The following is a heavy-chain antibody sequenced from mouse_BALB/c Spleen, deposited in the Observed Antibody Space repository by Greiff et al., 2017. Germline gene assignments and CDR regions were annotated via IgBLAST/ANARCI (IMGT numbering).Heavy chain of an antibody. CDR1: GYAFTYYL. J-gene: IGHJ2*01. V-gene: IGHV1-54*01. CDR2: INPGSGGT. Sequence: QVQLQQSGAELVRPGTSVKVSCKASGYAFTYYLIEWVKQRPGQGLEWIGVINPGSGGTNYNEKFKGKATLTADKSSSTAYMQLSSLTSDDSAVYFCARGDFDYWGQGTTLTVSS. CDR3: ARGDFDY.